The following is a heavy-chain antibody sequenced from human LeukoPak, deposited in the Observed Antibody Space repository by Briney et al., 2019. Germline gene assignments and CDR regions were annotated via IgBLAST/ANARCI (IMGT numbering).Heavy chain of an antibody. Sequence: SETLSLTCTVSGGSVSDYYWSWIRQSPGKGLEWIGEIYHSGSTNYNPSLKSRVTISVDKSKNQFSLKLSSVTAADTAVYYCARGVAAAGDAFDIWGQGTMVTVSS. V-gene: IGHV4-34*01. CDR3: ARGVAAAGDAFDI. CDR1: GGSVSDYY. D-gene: IGHD6-13*01. J-gene: IGHJ3*02. CDR2: IYHSGST.